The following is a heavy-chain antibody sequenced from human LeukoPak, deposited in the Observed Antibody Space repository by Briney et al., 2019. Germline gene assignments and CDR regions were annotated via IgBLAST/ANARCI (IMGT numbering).Heavy chain of an antibody. D-gene: IGHD3-22*01. V-gene: IGHV4-39*01. CDR2: IYYRKST. CDR1: GGSINSSHYY. Sequence: SETLSLTCTVSGGSINSSHYYWRWIRQAPGKVLERNGSIYYRKSTYYNPALKIRVTMSVDTAKNQFSLKLSSMTAAGTAVYYCAITGGSYYYDNSGYSIDPFDIWGQGTMVTVSS. J-gene: IGHJ3*02. CDR3: AITGGSYYYDNSGYSIDPFDI.